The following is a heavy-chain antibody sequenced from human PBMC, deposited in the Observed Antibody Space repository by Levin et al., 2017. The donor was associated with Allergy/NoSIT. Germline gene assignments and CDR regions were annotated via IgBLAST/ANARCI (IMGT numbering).Heavy chain of an antibody. Sequence: SQTLSLTCTVSGGSISSGGYYWRWIRQHPGKGLEWIGYIYYSGSTYYNPSLKSRVTISVDTSKNQFSLKLSSVTAADTAVYYCARVQGYDILTGYRGYYYYMDVWGKGTTVTVSS. J-gene: IGHJ6*03. CDR3: ARVQGYDILTGYRGYYYYMDV. V-gene: IGHV4-31*03. CDR2: IYYSGST. D-gene: IGHD3-9*01. CDR1: GGSISSGGYY.